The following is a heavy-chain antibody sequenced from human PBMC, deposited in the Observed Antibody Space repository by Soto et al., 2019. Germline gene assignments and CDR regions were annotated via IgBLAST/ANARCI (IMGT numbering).Heavy chain of an antibody. CDR1: GGIFTNNA. Sequence: QVQVVQSGAEVKKPGSSVKVSCKVSGGIFTNNAISWVRQAPGQGLEWLGGVIPLFDTAYYAQIFRGRLKISADGATTTAYRELSGLTSANTAVFFCAPGGHKVGYTFYPGMTVWGKGTT. CDR2: VIPLFDTA. CDR3: APGGHKVGYTFYPGMTV. D-gene: IGHD3-16*01. V-gene: IGHV1-69*01. J-gene: IGHJ6*04.